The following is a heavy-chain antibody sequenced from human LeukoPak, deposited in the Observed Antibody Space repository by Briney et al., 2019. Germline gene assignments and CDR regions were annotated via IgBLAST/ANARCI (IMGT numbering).Heavy chain of an antibody. D-gene: IGHD2-8*01. CDR1: GGSISRGAYY. Sequence: PSQTLSLTCTVSGGSISRGAYYWSWIRQHPGKGLEWIGYIDYRGSTNYNPSLKSRVTISVDTSKNQFSLNLGSVTAADTAIYYCARRVLMSSTGVPDTWLDPWGQGILVTVSS. V-gene: IGHV4-30-4*08. CDR3: ARRVLMSSTGVPDTWLDP. CDR2: IDYRGST. J-gene: IGHJ5*02.